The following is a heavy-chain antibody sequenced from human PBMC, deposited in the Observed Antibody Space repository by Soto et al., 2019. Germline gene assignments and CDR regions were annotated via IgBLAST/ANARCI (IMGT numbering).Heavy chain of an antibody. CDR2: ISSSSSYI. D-gene: IGHD3-22*01. CDR3: ARNPEDSSGYYLD. CDR1: GFTFSSYS. J-gene: IGHJ4*02. V-gene: IGHV3-21*01. Sequence: GGSLRLPCAASGFTFSSYSMNWVLQAPWKGLEWVSSISSSSSYIYYADSVKGRFTISRDNAKNSLYLQMNSLRAEDTAVYYCARNPEDSSGYYLDLGQGTLVTVSS.